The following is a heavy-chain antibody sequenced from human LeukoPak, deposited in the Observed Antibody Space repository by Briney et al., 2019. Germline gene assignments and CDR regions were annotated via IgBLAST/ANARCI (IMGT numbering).Heavy chain of an antibody. V-gene: IGHV3-33*01. CDR2: IWYDGSNK. Sequence: GGSLRLSCAASGVTFSSYGMHWVRQAPGKGLEWVAVIWYDGSNKYYADSVKGRFTISRDNSKNTLYLQMNSLRAEDTAVYYCERDTVGATHVYYFVYWVQGTLVTVSS. CDR1: GVTFSSYG. J-gene: IGHJ4*02. D-gene: IGHD1-26*01. CDR3: ERDTVGATHVYYFVY.